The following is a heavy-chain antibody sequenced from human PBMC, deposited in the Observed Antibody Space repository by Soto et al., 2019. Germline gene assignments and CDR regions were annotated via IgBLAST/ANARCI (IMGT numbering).Heavy chain of an antibody. CDR2: INHSGST. D-gene: IGHD1-26*01. CDR1: GGSFSGYY. J-gene: IGHJ5*02. CDR3: ARSGNPWELLGCFDP. V-gene: IGHV4-34*01. Sequence: SETLSLTCAVYGGSFSGYYWSWIRQPPGKGLEWIGEINHSGSTNYNPSLKSRVTISVDTSKNQFSLKLSSVTAADTAVYYCARSGNPWELLGCFDPWGQGTLVTVSS.